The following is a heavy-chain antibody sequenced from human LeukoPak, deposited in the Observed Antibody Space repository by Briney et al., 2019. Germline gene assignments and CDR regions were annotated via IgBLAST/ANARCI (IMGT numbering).Heavy chain of an antibody. D-gene: IGHD3-10*01. Sequence: GGSLRLSCAASGFTFRSHGMHWVRQAPGKGLEWVAGIWYDGSNEDYADSVKGRFIISRDNSKNTLYLQMNSLRVEDTAIYYCARDGQNGSPYATDVWGQGTTVTVSS. CDR3: ARDGQNGSPYATDV. CDR2: IWYDGSNE. V-gene: IGHV3-33*01. J-gene: IGHJ6*02. CDR1: GFTFRSHG.